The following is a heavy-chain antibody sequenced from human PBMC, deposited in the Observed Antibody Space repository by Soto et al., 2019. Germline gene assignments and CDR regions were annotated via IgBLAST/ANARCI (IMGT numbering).Heavy chain of an antibody. CDR3: AKSVAIFGVDSWPDLGMDV. V-gene: IGHV3-23*01. J-gene: IGHJ6*02. Sequence: EEQLLESGGGLVQPGGSVRLSCIASGFTFSAYAMSWVRQAPGKGPEWVSAVSGGGDNTYYVDSVRGRFTISRDNSRNSLYLQMNIVRDEDTAIYYCAKSVAIFGVDSWPDLGMDVWGQGTTVTVSS. D-gene: IGHD3-3*01. CDR1: GFTFSAYA. CDR2: VSGGGDNT.